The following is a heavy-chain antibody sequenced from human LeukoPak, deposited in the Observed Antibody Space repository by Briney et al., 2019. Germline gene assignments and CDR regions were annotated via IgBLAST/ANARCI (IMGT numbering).Heavy chain of an antibody. D-gene: IGHD2-8*01. CDR2: INSSGDT. CDR3: ARRTSNGSADY. CDR1: GVSIRSYR. V-gene: IGHV4-59*08. J-gene: IGHJ4*02. Sequence: SESLSLTCTVSGVSIRSYRGSWIRQSPGKGLEWVAYINSSGDTKYNPSPKSRVTISRDTPKNKFSLKVRSVTDADTALYFCARRTSNGSADYWDQGTQVTVSA.